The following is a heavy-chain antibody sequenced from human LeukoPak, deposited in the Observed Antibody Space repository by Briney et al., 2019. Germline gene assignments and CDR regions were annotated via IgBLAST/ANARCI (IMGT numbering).Heavy chain of an antibody. D-gene: IGHD3-10*01. J-gene: IGHJ6*02. CDR3: ARADYYSSGTYWGSDYYYYGMDV. V-gene: IGHV3-53*01. CDR1: GFTVSNNY. Sequence: GGSLRLSCAASGFTVSNNYMGWVRQAPGKGLEWVSVIYSGGSAYYADSVRGRFTVSRENSKNTLYLQMNSLRAEDSAVYYCARADYYSSGTYWGSDYYYYGMDVWGQGTTVTVSS. CDR2: IYSGGSA.